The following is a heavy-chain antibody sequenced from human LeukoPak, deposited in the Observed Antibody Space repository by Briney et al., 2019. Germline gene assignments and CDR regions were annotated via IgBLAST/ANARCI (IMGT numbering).Heavy chain of an antibody. CDR3: ARPLQCSSATCPLDY. V-gene: IGHV5-51*01. CDR1: GYSFTNYW. Sequence: GESLKISFKGSGYSFTNYWIAWVRQMPGKGLEWMGIIYPGDSDTRYSPSFQGQVSISADKSISTAYLQWTSLKASDTAMYYCARPLQCSSATCPLDYWGQGTLVTVSS. D-gene: IGHD2-2*01. J-gene: IGHJ4*02. CDR2: IYPGDSDT.